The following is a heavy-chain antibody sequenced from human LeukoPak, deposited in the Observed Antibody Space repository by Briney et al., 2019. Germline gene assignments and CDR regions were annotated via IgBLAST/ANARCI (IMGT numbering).Heavy chain of an antibody. V-gene: IGHV1-24*01. D-gene: IGHD3-10*02. Sequence: GASVKVSCKVSGYTLTELSMHWVRQAPGKGLEWMGGFDPEDGETIYAQKFQGRVTMTEDTSTDTAYMELNSLRSEDTAVYYCATVFGKWSTGDYFDYWGQGTLVTVSS. CDR2: FDPEDGET. J-gene: IGHJ4*02. CDR3: ATVFGKWSTGDYFDY. CDR1: GYTLTELS.